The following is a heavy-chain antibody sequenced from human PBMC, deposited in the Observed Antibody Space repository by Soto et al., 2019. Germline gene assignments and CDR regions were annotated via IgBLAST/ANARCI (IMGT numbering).Heavy chain of an antibody. CDR3: AKGGYYSDSSGSHEY. Sequence: PGGSLRLSCAASGFTFSSYWMHWVRQAPGKGLVWVSRINSDGSSTSYADSVKGRFTISRDNAKNTLYLQMNSLRAEDTAVYYCAKGGYYSDSSGSHEYWGQGTLVTVSS. D-gene: IGHD3-22*01. J-gene: IGHJ4*02. CDR1: GFTFSSYW. V-gene: IGHV3-74*01. CDR2: INSDGSST.